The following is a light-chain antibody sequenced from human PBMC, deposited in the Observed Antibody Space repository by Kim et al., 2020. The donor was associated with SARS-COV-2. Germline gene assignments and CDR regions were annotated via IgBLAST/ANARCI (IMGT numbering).Light chain of an antibody. CDR1: QSISSY. V-gene: IGKV1-39*01. J-gene: IGKJ2*02. CDR3: QQSYTYPRT. CDR2: AAS. Sequence: DIQMTQSPSSLSASVGDRVTITCRASQSISSYVNWYQQKPGKAPKLLIYAASDLQSGVPARFSGSESGTDYSLTISSLQPEDFATYYCQQSYTYPRTFGQGTKLEI.